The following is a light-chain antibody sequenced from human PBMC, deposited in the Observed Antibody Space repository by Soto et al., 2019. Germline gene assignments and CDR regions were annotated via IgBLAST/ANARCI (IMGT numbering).Light chain of an antibody. V-gene: IGKV1-27*01. CDR1: QGISTY. CDR3: QNYNGAPWT. J-gene: IGKJ1*01. Sequence: DIQMTQSPSSLSASVGDRVTITCRASQGISTYLVWYQQKPGTVPKLLIFASSTLHSGVPSRFSGSGSGTDFTLTISSLQPEDVATYYCQNYNGAPWTFGQRTKVEIK. CDR2: ASS.